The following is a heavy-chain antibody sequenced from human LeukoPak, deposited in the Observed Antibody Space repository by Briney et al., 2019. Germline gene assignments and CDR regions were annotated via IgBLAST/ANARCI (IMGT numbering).Heavy chain of an antibody. V-gene: IGHV3-21*01. J-gene: IGHJ4*02. CDR2: ISSSSTYI. Sequence: GGSLRLSCAASGFSLSNYSMNWVRQAPGKGLEWVSSISSSSTYIHYADSVQGRFTISRDNAKNSLYLQMNSLRAEDTAVYYCAKVYCSSTSCDRFDYWGQGTLVTVSS. D-gene: IGHD2-2*01. CDR1: GFSLSNYS. CDR3: AKVYCSSTSCDRFDY.